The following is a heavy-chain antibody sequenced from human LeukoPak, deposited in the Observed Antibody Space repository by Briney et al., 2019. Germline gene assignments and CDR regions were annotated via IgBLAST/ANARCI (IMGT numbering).Heavy chain of an antibody. D-gene: IGHD3-10*01. CDR1: GGSFSGYY. CDR2: INHSGST. J-gene: IGHJ6*02. CDR3: ARDPKRGMVRGVTRIYGMDV. Sequence: PSETRSLTCAVYGGSFSGYYWSWIRQPPGKGLEWIGEINHSGSTNYNPSLKSRVTISVDTSKNQFSLKLSSVTAADTAVYYCARDPKRGMVRGVTRIYGMDVWGQGTTVTVSS. V-gene: IGHV4-34*01.